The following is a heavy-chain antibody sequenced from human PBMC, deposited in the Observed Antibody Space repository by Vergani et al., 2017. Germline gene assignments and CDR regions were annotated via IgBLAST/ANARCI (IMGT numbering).Heavy chain of an antibody. CDR1: GGSISSYY. D-gene: IGHD4-17*01. J-gene: IGHJ4*02. V-gene: IGHV4-59*08. Sequence: QVQLQESGPGLVKPSETLSLTCTVSGGSISSYYWSWIRQPPGKGLEWIGYIYYSGSTNYNPSLKSRVTISVDTSKNQFSLKLSSVTAADTAVYYCARLSYDYGDYGGYVDYWGQGTLVTVSS. CDR3: ARLSYDYGDYGGYVDY. CDR2: IYYSGST.